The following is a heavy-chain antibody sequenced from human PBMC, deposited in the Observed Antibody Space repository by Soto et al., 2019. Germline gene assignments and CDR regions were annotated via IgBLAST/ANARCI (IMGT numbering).Heavy chain of an antibody. CDR3: ARAYGGNPALFDP. Sequence: EVQLVESGGGLIQPGGSLRLSCAASGFTVSRDYMSWVRQAPGKGLELVSVIYTGGSTYYADSEKGRFTFSRDNSKNTLYLQMNILRAEDTAVYYCARAYGGNPALFDPWGQGTLVTVSS. V-gene: IGHV3-53*01. D-gene: IGHD4-17*01. CDR1: GFTVSRDY. CDR2: IYTGGST. J-gene: IGHJ5*02.